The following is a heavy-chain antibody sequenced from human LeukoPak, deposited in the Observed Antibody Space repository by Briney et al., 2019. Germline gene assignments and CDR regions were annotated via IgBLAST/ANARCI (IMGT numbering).Heavy chain of an antibody. CDR3: AKDQTELWFGELPGIDY. CDR1: GFTFSSYG. D-gene: IGHD3-10*01. Sequence: GGSLRLSCAASGFTFSSYGMHWVRQAPGKGLEWVAFIRYDGSNKYYADSVKGRFTISRDNSKNTLYLQMNSLRAEDTAVYYSAKDQTELWFGELPGIDYWGQGTLVTVSS. J-gene: IGHJ4*02. V-gene: IGHV3-30*02. CDR2: IRYDGSNK.